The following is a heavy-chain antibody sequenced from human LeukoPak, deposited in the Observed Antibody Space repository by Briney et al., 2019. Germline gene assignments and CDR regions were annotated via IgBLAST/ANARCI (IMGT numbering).Heavy chain of an antibody. D-gene: IGHD1-1*01. CDR3: AKDTSGTTSWVYDFDY. J-gene: IGHJ4*02. CDR2: ITTSSKYI. V-gene: IGHV3-21*01. CDR1: GFTFSNYG. Sequence: GGSLRLSCAASGFTFSNYGMNWVRQAPGKGLEWVSSITTSSKYIYYADSLKGRFTISRDDATNSLYLQMNSLRAEDTAVYYCAKDTSGTTSWVYDFDYWGQGTLVTVSS.